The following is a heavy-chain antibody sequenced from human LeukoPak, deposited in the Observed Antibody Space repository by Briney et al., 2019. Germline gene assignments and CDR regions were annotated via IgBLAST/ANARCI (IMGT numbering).Heavy chain of an antibody. CDR2: IYYSESI. CDR3: ARQSSSDYYPAYFDY. Sequence: KSSETLSLTCAVYGGSFSGYYWSWIRQPPGKGLEWIGNIYYSESIYYNPSLKSRVIISVDTSKNQFSLKLGSVTAADTAVYYCARQSSSDYYPAYFDYWGQGTLVTVSS. CDR1: GGSFSGYY. J-gene: IGHJ4*02. V-gene: IGHV4-34*01. D-gene: IGHD3-22*01.